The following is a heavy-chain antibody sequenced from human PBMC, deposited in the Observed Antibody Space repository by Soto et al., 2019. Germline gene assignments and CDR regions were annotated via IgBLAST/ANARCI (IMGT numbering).Heavy chain of an antibody. D-gene: IGHD6-13*01. Sequence: GGSLRLSCAASEFSFDDYAMSWVRQAPGKGLEWVSSITYTGVSTYYADSVKGRFTISRDNSKDTLYLQMNSLRAEDTAVYYCAYSSTPFDYWGQGTLVTVSS. CDR2: ITYTGVST. V-gene: IGHV3-23*01. CDR1: EFSFDDYA. CDR3: AYSSTPFDY. J-gene: IGHJ4*02.